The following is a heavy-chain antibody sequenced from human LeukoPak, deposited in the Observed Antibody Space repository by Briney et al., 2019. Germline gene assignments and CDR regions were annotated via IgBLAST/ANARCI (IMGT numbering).Heavy chain of an antibody. CDR3: ARTEGVRDAFDI. J-gene: IGHJ3*02. CDR2: INPNSGGT. V-gene: IGHV1-2*02. CDR1: GYTFTGYY. Sequence: GASVKVSCRASGYTFTGYYMHWVRQAPGQGLEWMGWINPNSGGTNYAQKFQGRVTMTRDTSISTAYMELSRLRSDDTAVYYCARTEGVRDAFDIWGQGTMVTVSS. D-gene: IGHD3-22*01.